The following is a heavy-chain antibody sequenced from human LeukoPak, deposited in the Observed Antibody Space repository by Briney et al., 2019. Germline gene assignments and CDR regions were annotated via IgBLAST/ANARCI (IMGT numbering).Heavy chain of an antibody. CDR1: GFTFSSYA. V-gene: IGHV3-23*01. CDR3: IVFGDSNH. D-gene: IGHD4-17*01. Sequence: GGSLRLSCAASGFTFSSYAMSWVRQAPGKGLEWVSAIHTSGDTCYADSVKGRFTISRDTSKNTLYLRINSLRVEDTAVYYCIVFGDSNHWGQGTLVTVSS. CDR2: IHTSGDT. J-gene: IGHJ5*02.